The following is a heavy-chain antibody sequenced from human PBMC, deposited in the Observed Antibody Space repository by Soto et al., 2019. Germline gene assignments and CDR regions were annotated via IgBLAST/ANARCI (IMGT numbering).Heavy chain of an antibody. Sequence: GGSLRLSCAASGFTFSSYSMNWVRPAPGKGLEWVSSISSSSSYIYYADSVKGRFTISRDNAKNSLYLQMSSLRAEDTAVYYCARDLGYYDSSGRRSAFDIWGQGTMVTVS. CDR1: GFTFSSYS. CDR3: ARDLGYYDSSGRRSAFDI. CDR2: ISSSSSYI. V-gene: IGHV3-21*01. D-gene: IGHD3-22*01. J-gene: IGHJ3*02.